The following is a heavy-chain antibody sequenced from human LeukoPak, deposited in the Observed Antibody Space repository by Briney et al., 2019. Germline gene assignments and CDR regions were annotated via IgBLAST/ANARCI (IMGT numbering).Heavy chain of an antibody. CDR3: ARSIAAAGTVNWFDP. V-gene: IGHV5-51*01. Sequence: NRGESLKISCKGSGYSFTSYWIGWVRQMPGKGLEWMGIIYPGDSDTRYSPSFQGQVTISADKSISTAYLQWSSLKASDTAMYYCARSIAAAGTVNWFDPWGQGTLVTVSS. J-gene: IGHJ5*02. CDR2: IYPGDSDT. D-gene: IGHD6-13*01. CDR1: GYSFTSYW.